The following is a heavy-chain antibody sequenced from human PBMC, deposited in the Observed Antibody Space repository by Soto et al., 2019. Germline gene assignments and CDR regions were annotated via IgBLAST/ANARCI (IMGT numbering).Heavy chain of an antibody. J-gene: IGHJ4*02. V-gene: IGHV4-34*01. CDR3: ARGRGIATRFFDY. CDR2: INHDGIT. CDR1: GGSFSGYY. D-gene: IGHD6-6*01. Sequence: KPSETLSLTCAVYGGSFSGYYSSWIRQPPGKGLEWIGEINHDGITNYNPSLKSRVTISLDTSKNQFSLKLSSVSAADTAVYYCARGRGIATRFFDYWGQGTLVTVSS.